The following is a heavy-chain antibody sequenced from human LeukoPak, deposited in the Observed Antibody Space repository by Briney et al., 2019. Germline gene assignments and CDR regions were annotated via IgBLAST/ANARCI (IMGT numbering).Heavy chain of an antibody. Sequence: GSLRLSCAASGFTFSSYGMHWVRQAPGKGLEWVAFIRYDGSNKYYADSVKGRFTISRDNSKNTLYLQMNSLRAEDTAVYYCAKDPAHCSSTSCYYYYYMDVWGKGTTVTISS. CDR3: AKDPAHCSSTSCYYYYYMDV. D-gene: IGHD2-2*01. CDR2: IRYDGSNK. J-gene: IGHJ6*03. V-gene: IGHV3-30*02. CDR1: GFTFSSYG.